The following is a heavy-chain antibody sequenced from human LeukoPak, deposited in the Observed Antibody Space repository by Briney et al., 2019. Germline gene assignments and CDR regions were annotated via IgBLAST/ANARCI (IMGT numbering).Heavy chain of an antibody. Sequence: SETLSLTCTVSGGSISSYYWSWIRQPAGKGLEWIGRIYTSGSTNYNPSLKSRVTMSVDTSKNQFSLKLSSVTAADTAVYYCARVGGASSGWYPRYYFDYWGQGTLVTVSS. D-gene: IGHD6-19*01. CDR3: ARVGGASSGWYPRYYFDY. J-gene: IGHJ4*02. CDR2: IYTSGST. V-gene: IGHV4-4*07. CDR1: GGSISSYY.